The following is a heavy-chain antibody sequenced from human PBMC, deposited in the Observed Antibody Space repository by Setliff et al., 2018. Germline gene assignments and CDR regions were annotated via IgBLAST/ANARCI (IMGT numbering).Heavy chain of an antibody. D-gene: IGHD2-2*01. CDR2: INNDGSST. V-gene: IGHV3-74*01. Sequence: PGGSLRLSCAAAGFTFSSHWMHWVRQAPGKRLMWVSRINNDGSSTTYEDSVKGRFTISRDNAKNTLYLQMNSLRAEDTAVYYCARALYPSSFIGHNWFDPWGQGTLVTVSS. CDR1: GFTFSSHW. CDR3: ARALYPSSFIGHNWFDP. J-gene: IGHJ5*02.